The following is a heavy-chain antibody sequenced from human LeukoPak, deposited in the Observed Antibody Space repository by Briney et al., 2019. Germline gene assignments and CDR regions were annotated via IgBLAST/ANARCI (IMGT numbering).Heavy chain of an antibody. CDR2: VSSSGGGM. Sequence: GGSLRLSCAASGFTFSSYAMSWVRQAPGKGLEWVSYVSSSGGGMLYADSVKGRFTISRDNAKNSLSLQMSSLRAEDTAVYYCARDLYGSGGDAFDMWGQGTMVTVSS. CDR3: ARDLYGSGGDAFDM. CDR1: GFTFSSYA. J-gene: IGHJ3*02. V-gene: IGHV3-48*03. D-gene: IGHD3-10*01.